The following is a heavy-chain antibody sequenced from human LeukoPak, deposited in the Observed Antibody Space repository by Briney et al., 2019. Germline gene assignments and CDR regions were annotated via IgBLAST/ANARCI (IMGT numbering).Heavy chain of an antibody. V-gene: IGHV3-43*01. CDR2: ISWDGGST. CDR1: GFTFDDYT. D-gene: IGHD6-19*01. Sequence: PGGSLRLSCAASGFTFDDYTMHWVRQAPGKGLEWVSLISWDGGSTYYADSVKGRFTISRDNSKNSLYLQMNSLRTEDTALYYCAKDSSGSFDYWGQGTLVTVSS. CDR3: AKDSSGSFDY. J-gene: IGHJ4*02.